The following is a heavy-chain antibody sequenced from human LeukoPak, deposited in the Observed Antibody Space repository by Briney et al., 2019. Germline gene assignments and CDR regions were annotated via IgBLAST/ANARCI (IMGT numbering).Heavy chain of an antibody. CDR3: ARELPHSGYDC. D-gene: IGHD5-12*01. Sequence: SVKVSCKASGGTFSSYAISWVRQAPGQGLEWMGRIIPILGIANYAQKFQGRVTITADKSTSTAYMELSSLRSEDTAVYYCARELPHSGYDCWGQGTLVTVSS. CDR1: GGTFSSYA. CDR2: IIPILGIA. J-gene: IGHJ4*02. V-gene: IGHV1-69*04.